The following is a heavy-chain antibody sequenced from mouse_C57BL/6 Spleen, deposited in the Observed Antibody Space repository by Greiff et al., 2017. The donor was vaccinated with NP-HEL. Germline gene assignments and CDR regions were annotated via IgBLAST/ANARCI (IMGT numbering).Heavy chain of an antibody. V-gene: IGHV1-55*01. CDR3: ARSGYYYGSSDY. J-gene: IGHJ2*01. CDR1: GYTFTSYW. Sequence: QVQLQQPGAELVKPGASVKMSCKASGYTFTSYWITWVKQRPGQGLEWIGDIYPGSGSTNYNEKFKSKATLTVDTSSSTAYMQLSSLTSEDSAVYYCARSGYYYGSSDYWGQGTTLTVSS. D-gene: IGHD1-1*01. CDR2: IYPGSGST.